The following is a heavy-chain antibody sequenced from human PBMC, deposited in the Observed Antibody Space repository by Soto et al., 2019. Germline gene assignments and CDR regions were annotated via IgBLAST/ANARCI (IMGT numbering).Heavy chain of an antibody. CDR2: IYPDDSDT. Sequence: GESLKISCKHSKFNSPTVYLTWVPPTPGKGLNWMGSIYPDDSDTRYSPSFQGQVTISADTSIQTAYLQWGSLKASDSSFYYWGRGKDINSIGGWGFWGQGT. CDR3: GRGKDINSIGGWGF. J-gene: IGHJ4*02. CDR1: KFNSPTVY. V-gene: IGHV5-51*01. D-gene: IGHD2-15*01.